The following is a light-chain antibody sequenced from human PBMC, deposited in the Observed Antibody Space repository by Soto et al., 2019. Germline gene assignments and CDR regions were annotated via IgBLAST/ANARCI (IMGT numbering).Light chain of an antibody. V-gene: IGLV3-25*02. CDR2: KDI. CDR3: QSADSSGTYLVV. CDR1: AFPKQY. Sequence: SYELTQPPSVSVSPGQTARITCSGDAFPKQYAYWYQKKPGQAPVVVIYKDIERPSGIPERFSGSSSGTTATLTISGVQAEDEADYYCQSADSSGTYLVVFGGGTKVTVL. J-gene: IGLJ2*01.